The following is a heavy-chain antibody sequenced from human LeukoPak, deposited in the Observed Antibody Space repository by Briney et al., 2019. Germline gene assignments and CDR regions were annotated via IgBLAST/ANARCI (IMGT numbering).Heavy chain of an antibody. CDR1: GYTFTSYG. CDR3: ARDLAYDSSGYYFEVGWFDP. CDR2: ISAYNGNT. Sequence: GASVKVSCKASGYTFTSYGISWVRQATGQGLEWMGWISAYNGNTNYAQKLQGRVTMTTDTSTSTAYMELRSLRSDDTAVYYCARDLAYDSSGYYFEVGWFDPWGQGTLVTVSS. J-gene: IGHJ5*02. V-gene: IGHV1-18*01. D-gene: IGHD3-22*01.